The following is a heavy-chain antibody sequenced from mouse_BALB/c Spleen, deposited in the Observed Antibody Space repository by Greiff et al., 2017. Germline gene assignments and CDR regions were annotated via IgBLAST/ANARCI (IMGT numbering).Heavy chain of an antibody. J-gene: IGHJ2*01. V-gene: IGHV1-37*01. CDR1: GYSFTGYF. D-gene: IGHD2-3*01. CDR3: GRERGDGYYDFDY. Sequence: VQLKESGPELVKPGASVKISCKASGYSFTGYFMNWVKQSHGKSLEWIGRINPYNGDTFYNQKFKGKATLTVDKSSSTAHMELLSLTSEDSAVYYCGRERGDGYYDFDYWGQGTTLTVSS. CDR2: INPYNGDT.